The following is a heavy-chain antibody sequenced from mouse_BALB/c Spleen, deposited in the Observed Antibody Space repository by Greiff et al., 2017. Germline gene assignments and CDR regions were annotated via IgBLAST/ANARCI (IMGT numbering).Heavy chain of an antibody. CDR1: GYSITSDYA. V-gene: IGHV3-2*02. CDR2: ISYSGST. Sequence: DVKLQESGPGLVKPSQSLSLTCTVTGYSITSDYAWNWIRQFPGNKLEWMGYISYSGSTSYNPSLKSRISITRDTSKNQFFLQLNSVTTEDTATYYCARSGMIDYWGQGTTLTVSS. D-gene: IGHD1-1*02. J-gene: IGHJ2*01. CDR3: ARSGMIDY.